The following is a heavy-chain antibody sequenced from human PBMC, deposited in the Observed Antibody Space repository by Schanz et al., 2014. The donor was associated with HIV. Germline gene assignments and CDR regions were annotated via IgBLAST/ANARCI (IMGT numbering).Heavy chain of an antibody. CDR1: GFTFSTYG. J-gene: IGHJ6*02. CDR2: ISNDGRNK. D-gene: IGHD6-19*01. V-gene: IGHV3-30*03. CDR3: STDIAVAGRGGMDL. Sequence: QVQLVESGGGVVQPGRSLRLSCAASGFTFSTYGMHWVRQTPGKGLEWVAFISNDGRNKYYADSVKGRFTISRDSSRNTLYLQMNSLRPEDTAVYYCSTDIAVAGRGGMDLWGQGTTVTVAS.